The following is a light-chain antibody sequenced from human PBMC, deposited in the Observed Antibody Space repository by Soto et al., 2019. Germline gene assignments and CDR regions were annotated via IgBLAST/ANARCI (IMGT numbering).Light chain of an antibody. J-gene: IGKJ4*01. CDR2: GAS. V-gene: IGKV3-20*01. CDR3: QQYGSSPLT. CDR1: ESVSDNY. Sequence: EIVLTQSPGTLSLSPGERATLSCRASESVSDNYLAWYQQRSGQAPRRVIYGASSRASAVPDRFSGSGSGADFTLTISRLEPEDFAVYFCQQYGSSPLTLGGGTKGEIK.